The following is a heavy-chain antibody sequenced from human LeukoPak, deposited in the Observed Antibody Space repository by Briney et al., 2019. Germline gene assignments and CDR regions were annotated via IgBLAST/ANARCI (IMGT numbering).Heavy chain of an antibody. CDR2: ISSSSSYI. CDR1: GFTFSSYS. V-gene: IGHV3-21*01. D-gene: IGHD3-3*01. CDR3: ARDRLTGSGYPPMDV. Sequence: KAGGSLRLSCAASGFTFSSYSMNWVRQAPGKGLEWVSSISSSSSYIYYADSVKGRFTISRDNAKNSLYLQMNSLRAEDTAVYYCARDRLTGSGYPPMDVWGKGTTVTVSS. J-gene: IGHJ6*04.